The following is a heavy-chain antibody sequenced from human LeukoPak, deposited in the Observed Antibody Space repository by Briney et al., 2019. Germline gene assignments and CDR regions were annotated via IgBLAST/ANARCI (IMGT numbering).Heavy chain of an antibody. CDR2: IIPIFGTA. Sequence: ASVKVSCKASGYTFTSYAISWVRQAPGQGLEWMGGIIPIFGTANYAQKFQGRVTITADKSTSTAYMELSSLRSEDTAVYYCARERAGYSREAFDIWGQGTMVTVSS. D-gene: IGHD6-13*01. V-gene: IGHV1-69*06. CDR3: ARERAGYSREAFDI. J-gene: IGHJ3*02. CDR1: GYTFTSYA.